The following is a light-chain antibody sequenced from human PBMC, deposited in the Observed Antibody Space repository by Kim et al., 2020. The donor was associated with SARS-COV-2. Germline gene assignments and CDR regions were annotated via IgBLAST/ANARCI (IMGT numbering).Light chain of an antibody. CDR2: DAS. CDR3: QQFYSYPIT. V-gene: IGKV1-13*02. Sequence: AVVGDSVTITCPASQGISSALAWYQQTSGKAPKLLIYDASNLESGVPSRFSGSGSGTDFTLTISSVQPEDFATYYCQQFYSYPITFGQGTRLEIK. J-gene: IGKJ5*01. CDR1: QGISSA.